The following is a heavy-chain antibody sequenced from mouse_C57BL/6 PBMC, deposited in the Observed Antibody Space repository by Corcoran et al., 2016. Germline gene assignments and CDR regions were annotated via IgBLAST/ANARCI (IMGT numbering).Heavy chain of an antibody. CDR3: EIEGYGSSPPFDY. J-gene: IGHJ2*01. CDR1: GYTFTTYG. V-gene: IGHV9-3*01. CDR2: INTYSGVP. Sequence: QSQLVQSGPELKKPGETVKISCKASGYTFTTYGMSWVKQAPGKGLKWMGWINTYSGVPTYADDVKGRFAFSLETSASTAYLQINKLKNEDTATYFCEIEGYGSSPPFDYWGQGTTLTVSS. D-gene: IGHD1-1*01.